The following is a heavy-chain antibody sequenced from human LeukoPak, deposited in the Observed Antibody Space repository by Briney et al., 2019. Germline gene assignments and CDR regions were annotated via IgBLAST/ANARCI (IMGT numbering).Heavy chain of an antibody. CDR1: GFTFSSYG. D-gene: IGHD3-10*01. Sequence: GGSLRLSCAASGFTFSSYGMHWIRQAPGKGLEWVAFIRYDGSNKYYADSVKGRFTISRDNSKNTLYLQMNSLRAEDTAVYYCAKDQWFGELPYYYYYMDVWGKGTTVTISS. V-gene: IGHV3-30*02. CDR3: AKDQWFGELPYYYYYMDV. CDR2: IRYDGSNK. J-gene: IGHJ6*03.